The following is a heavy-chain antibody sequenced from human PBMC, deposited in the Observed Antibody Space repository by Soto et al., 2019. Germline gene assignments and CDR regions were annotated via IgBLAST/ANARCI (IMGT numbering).Heavy chain of an antibody. J-gene: IGHJ4*02. CDR2: IYYSGST. Sequence: PSETLSLTCTVSGGSISSGGYYWSWIRQHPGKGLEWIGYIYYSGSTYYNPSLKSRVTISVDTSKNQFSLKLSSVTAADTAVYYCARARQPQFAYYFDYWGQGTLVTVSS. V-gene: IGHV4-31*03. CDR1: GGSISSGGYY. CDR3: ARARQPQFAYYFDY. D-gene: IGHD1-1*01.